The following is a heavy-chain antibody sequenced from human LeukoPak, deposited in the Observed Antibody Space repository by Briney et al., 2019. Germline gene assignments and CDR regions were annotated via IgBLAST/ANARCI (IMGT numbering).Heavy chain of an antibody. CDR3: ARLNYYGSGSYYAGSDDAFDI. CDR1: GFTFSSYS. D-gene: IGHD3-10*01. CDR2: ISSSSSYI. Sequence: GGSLRLSCAASGFTFSSYSMNWVRQAPGKGLEWVSSISSSSSYIYYADSVKGRFTISRDNAKNSLYLQMNSLRAEDTAVYHCARLNYYGSGSYYAGSDDAFDIWGQGTMVTVSS. J-gene: IGHJ3*02. V-gene: IGHV3-21*01.